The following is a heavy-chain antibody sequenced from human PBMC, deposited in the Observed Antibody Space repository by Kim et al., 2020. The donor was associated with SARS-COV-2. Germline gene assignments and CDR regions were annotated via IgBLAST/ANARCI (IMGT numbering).Heavy chain of an antibody. D-gene: IGHD6-19*01. V-gene: IGHV4-59*01. CDR3: ARVRFSGAFDI. J-gene: IGHJ3*02. Sequence: TKHNPSLESRDTIAVDTSKNQIALELSSVTAADTAVYYCARVRFSGAFDIWGQGTMVTVSS. CDR2: T.